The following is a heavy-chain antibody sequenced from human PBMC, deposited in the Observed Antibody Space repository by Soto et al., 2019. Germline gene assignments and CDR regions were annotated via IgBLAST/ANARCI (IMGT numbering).Heavy chain of an antibody. CDR1: GDSVSSNSAA. CDR3: ARGPPPGPIYCTNGVCLYFDY. Sequence: QSQTLSLTCAISGDSVSSNSAAWNWIRQSPSRGLEWLGRTYYRSKWYNDYAVSVKSRITINPDTSKNQFSLQLNSVTPEDTAVYYCARGPPPGPIYCTNGVCLYFDYWGQGTLVTVSS. CDR2: TYYRSKWYN. J-gene: IGHJ4*02. V-gene: IGHV6-1*01. D-gene: IGHD2-8*01.